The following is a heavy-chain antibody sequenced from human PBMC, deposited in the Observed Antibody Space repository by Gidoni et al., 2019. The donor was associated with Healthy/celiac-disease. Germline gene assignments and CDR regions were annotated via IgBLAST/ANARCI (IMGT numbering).Heavy chain of an antibody. Sequence: EVQLLESGGGLVKPGGSLRLSCAASGFTFSSYAMGWVRQAPGTGLEWVSAISGSGGSTYYAESVKGRFTISRDNSKNTLYLQMNSLRAEDTAVYYCAKAEGSVPYYYYGMDVWGQGTTVTVSS. CDR1: GFTFSSYA. CDR2: ISGSGGST. J-gene: IGHJ6*02. D-gene: IGHD3-10*01. V-gene: IGHV3-23*01. CDR3: AKAEGSVPYYYYGMDV.